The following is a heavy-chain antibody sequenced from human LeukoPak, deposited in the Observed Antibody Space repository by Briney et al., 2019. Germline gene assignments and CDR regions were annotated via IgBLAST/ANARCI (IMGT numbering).Heavy chain of an antibody. CDR3: ERDVRWLRFVFDH. D-gene: IGHD5-12*01. J-gene: IGHJ4*01. CDR2: MSSSSSTV. Sequence: GGSLRLSCAASGFTFSSYEMNCVRQAPGKGLEWVSYMSSSSSTVHYAGSVKGRFTITRDNAKNSLYLQMNSLRDEDTAVYYCERDVRWLRFVFDHWGQGIPVTVSS. V-gene: IGHV3-48*02. CDR1: GFTFSSYE.